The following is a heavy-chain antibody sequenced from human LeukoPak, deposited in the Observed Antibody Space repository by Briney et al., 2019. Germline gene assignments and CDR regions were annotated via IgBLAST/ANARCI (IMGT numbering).Heavy chain of an antibody. CDR1: GFTFSSYM. V-gene: IGHV3-21*01. CDR3: FREGGD. J-gene: IGHJ4*02. CDR2: INSGSTYT. D-gene: IGHD3-10*01. Sequence: GGSLRLSCAASGFTFSSYMMNWVRQAPGKGLEWVSSINSGSTYTYCTESVKGRFTVSRDNAKNSLFLQMNSLRAEDTAIYYCFREGGDWGQGTLVAVSS.